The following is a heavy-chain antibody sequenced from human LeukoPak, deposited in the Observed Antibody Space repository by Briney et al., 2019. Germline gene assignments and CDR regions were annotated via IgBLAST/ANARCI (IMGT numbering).Heavy chain of an antibody. CDR2: IIPIFGTA. V-gene: IGHV1-69*05. CDR3: ARVFLDYDSRGYPRPEYFQH. J-gene: IGHJ1*01. CDR1: GGTFSSYA. D-gene: IGHD3-22*01. Sequence: SVKVSCKASGGTFSSYAISWVRQAPGRGLGWMGGIIPIFGTANYAQKFQGRVTITTDESTSTAYMELSSLRSEDTAVYYCARVFLDYDSRGYPRPEYFQHWGQGTLVTVSS.